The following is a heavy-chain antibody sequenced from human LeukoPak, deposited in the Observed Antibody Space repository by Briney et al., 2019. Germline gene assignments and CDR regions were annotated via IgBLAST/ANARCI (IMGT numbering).Heavy chain of an antibody. CDR3: ATDRVYRSSGRSWGFFDY. D-gene: IGHD6-19*01. CDR1: EYSLSDLS. V-gene: IGHV1-24*01. CDR2: FDSENNKM. J-gene: IGHJ4*02. Sequence: GASVKVSCKIPEYSLSDLSIHWVREAPGEGLECMGGFDSENNKMVYSQKFQGRVTMTEDTSADTAYMELTSLRSEDTAVYFCATDRVYRSSGRSWGFFDYWGQGTLVIVSS.